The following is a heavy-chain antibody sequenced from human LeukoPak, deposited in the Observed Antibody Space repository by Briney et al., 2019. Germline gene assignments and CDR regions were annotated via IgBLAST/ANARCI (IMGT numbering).Heavy chain of an antibody. J-gene: IGHJ4*02. Sequence: ASVTVSCKASGYTFTGYYMHWVRQAPGQGLEWMGWINPNSGGTNYAQKFQGRVTMTRDTSISTAYMELSRLRSDDTAVYYCARDDGNDGYNLDYWGQGTLVTVSS. CDR1: GYTFTGYY. CDR2: INPNSGGT. V-gene: IGHV1-2*02. CDR3: ARDDGNDGYNLDY. D-gene: IGHD5-24*01.